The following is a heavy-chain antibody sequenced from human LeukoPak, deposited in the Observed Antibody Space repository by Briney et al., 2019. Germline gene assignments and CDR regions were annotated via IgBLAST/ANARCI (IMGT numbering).Heavy chain of an antibody. J-gene: IGHJ4*02. CDR1: GFTFSSYA. Sequence: GGSLRLSCAASGFTFSSYAMSWVRQAQGKWLEWVSAISGSGGSTYYADSVKGRFTISRDNSKNTLYLQMNSLRAEDTAVYYCASAVDTAMVTDYWGQGTLVTVSS. CDR3: ASAVDTAMVTDY. CDR2: ISGSGGST. V-gene: IGHV3-23*01. D-gene: IGHD5-18*01.